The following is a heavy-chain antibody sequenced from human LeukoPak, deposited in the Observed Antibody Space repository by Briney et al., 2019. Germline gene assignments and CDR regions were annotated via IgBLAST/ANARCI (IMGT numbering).Heavy chain of an antibody. CDR2: IYHSGST. CDR3: ARRAVAGSEGLYYYYYYMDV. V-gene: IGHV4-38-2*02. Sequence: SETLSLTCTVSGYSISSGYYWGWIRQPPGKGLEWIGSIYHSGSTYYNPSLKSRVTISVDTSKNQFSLKLSSVTAADTAVYYCARRAVAGSEGLYYYYYYMDVWGKGTTVTVSS. J-gene: IGHJ6*03. D-gene: IGHD6-19*01. CDR1: GYSISSGYY.